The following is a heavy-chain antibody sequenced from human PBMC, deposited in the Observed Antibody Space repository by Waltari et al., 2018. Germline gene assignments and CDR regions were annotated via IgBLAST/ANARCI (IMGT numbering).Heavy chain of an antibody. V-gene: IGHV3-30-3*01. CDR2: ISYDGSNK. Sequence: QLQLVESGGGVVQPGRSLRLSCAPPGFTFRSYALHWVRQAPGKGLEWVAVISYDGSNKYYADSVKGRFTISRDNSKNTLYLQMNSLRAEDTAVYYCASAGGAAANNWGQGTLVTVSS. CDR1: GFTFRSYA. J-gene: IGHJ4*02. D-gene: IGHD6-13*01. CDR3: ASAGGAAANN.